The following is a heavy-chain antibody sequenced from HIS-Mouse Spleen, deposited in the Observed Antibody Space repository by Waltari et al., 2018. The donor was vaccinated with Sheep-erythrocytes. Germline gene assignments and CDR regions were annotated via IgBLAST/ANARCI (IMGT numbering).Heavy chain of an antibody. Sequence: QVQLVESGGGVVQPGRSLRLSCAASGFTFSSYGMHWVRRAPGKGLKGVAVISYDGSNKYYADSVKGRFTISRGNSKNTLYLQMNSLRAEDTAVYYCAKVRTVNYWYFDLWGRGTLVTVSS. CDR2: ISYDGSNK. CDR1: GFTFSSYG. J-gene: IGHJ2*01. D-gene: IGHD1-1*01. V-gene: IGHV3-30*18. CDR3: AKVRTVNYWYFDL.